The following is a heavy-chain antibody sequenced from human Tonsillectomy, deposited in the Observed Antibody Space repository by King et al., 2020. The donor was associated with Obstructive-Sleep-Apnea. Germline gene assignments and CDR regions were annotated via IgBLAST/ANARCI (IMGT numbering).Heavy chain of an antibody. Sequence: VQLVESGVGLGQPGGSLRLSCAASGFYFSGPWMSCVRQAPGKGLECVASINRDGSVSHYVESVKGRFTIYRDNTQNSLYLQMSSLRAEDTAVYYCARLKGTATRYDCWGQGTLVSVSS. J-gene: IGHJ4*02. D-gene: IGHD2-2*01. CDR1: GFYFSGPW. CDR3: ARLKGTATRYDC. CDR2: INRDGSVS. V-gene: IGHV3-7*03.